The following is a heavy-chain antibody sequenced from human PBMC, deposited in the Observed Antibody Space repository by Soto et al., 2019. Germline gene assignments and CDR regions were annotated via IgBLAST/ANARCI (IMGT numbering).Heavy chain of an antibody. CDR1: GFTLSGYG. CDR2: ISYGGSKK. D-gene: IGHD4-17*01. J-gene: IGHJ6*02. CDR3: AKDRSDYGDGVLHYSYGMDV. Sequence: GGSLRLSCAASGFTLSGYGMHWVRQAPGKGLEWVALISYGGSKKYYVDSVKGRFTISRDNSKNTLYLQMSGLTGEDTAVYYCAKDRSDYGDGVLHYSYGMDVWGQGATVTVSS. V-gene: IGHV3-30*18.